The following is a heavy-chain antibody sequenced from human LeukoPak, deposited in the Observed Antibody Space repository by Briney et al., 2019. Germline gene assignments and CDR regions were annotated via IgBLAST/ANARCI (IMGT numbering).Heavy chain of an antibody. Sequence: SVKVSCKASGFTFTSSAMQWVRQARGQRLEWIGWIVVGSGNTNYAQKFQERVTITRDMSTSTAYMELSSLRSEDTAVYYCARVFPSDSSADDAFDIWGQGTMVTVSS. CDR2: IVVGSGNT. J-gene: IGHJ3*02. CDR1: GFTFTSSA. CDR3: ARVFPSDSSADDAFDI. D-gene: IGHD3-22*01. V-gene: IGHV1-58*02.